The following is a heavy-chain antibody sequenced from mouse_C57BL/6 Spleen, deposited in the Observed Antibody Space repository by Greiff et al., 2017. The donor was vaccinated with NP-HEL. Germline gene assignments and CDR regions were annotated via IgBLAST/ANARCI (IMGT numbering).Heavy chain of an antibody. V-gene: IGHV1-22*01. CDR2: INLKNGGT. Sequence: EVQLQQSGPELVTPGASVKMSCKASGYTFTDYNMHWGKQSHGKSFEWIGYINLKNGGTSSNQKFKGKATLTVNKSSSTAYMELSSLTSEDSAVYYCAIEGDYAAMDYWGQGTSVTVSS. CDR3: AIEGDYAAMDY. CDR1: GYTFTDYN. J-gene: IGHJ4*01.